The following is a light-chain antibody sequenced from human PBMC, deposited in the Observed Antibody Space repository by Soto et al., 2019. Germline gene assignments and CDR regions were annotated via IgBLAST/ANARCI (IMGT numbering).Light chain of an antibody. CDR2: DVS. CDR1: SSAVGRYNY. CDR3: NSYTSSSTYV. J-gene: IGLJ1*01. Sequence: QSVLAQPASVSGSPGQSITISCTGTSSAVGRYNYVSRYQQHPGKAPKLIIYDVSNRPSGVSNRFSGSKSGNTASLTISGLQAEDEADYYCNSYTSSSTYVFGTGTKVTVL. V-gene: IGLV2-14*01.